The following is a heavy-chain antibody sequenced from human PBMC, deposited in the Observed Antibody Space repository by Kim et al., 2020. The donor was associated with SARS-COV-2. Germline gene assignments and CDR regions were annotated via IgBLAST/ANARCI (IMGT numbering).Heavy chain of an antibody. CDR1: GFTVSSNY. D-gene: IGHD1-26*01. CDR3: ARDLGGSSSTY. CDR2: IYGGGTT. Sequence: GGSLRLSCAASGFTVSSNYMTWVRQAPGKGLEWLSVIYGGGTTYYADSVKGRFTISRDNSKNTVYLQMNSLGAEDTAVYYCARDLGGSSSTYWGQGTLVTVSS. V-gene: IGHV3-53*01. J-gene: IGHJ4*02.